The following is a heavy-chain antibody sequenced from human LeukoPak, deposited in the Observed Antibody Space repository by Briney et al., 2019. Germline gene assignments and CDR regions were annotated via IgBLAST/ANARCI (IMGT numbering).Heavy chain of an antibody. CDR2: IRNKLYSGTT. CDR1: GFTFGDYT. D-gene: IGHD1-20*01. V-gene: IGHV3-49*03. CDR3: TNVYNWSSGRFDS. Sequence: GGSLRLSCTTSGFTFGDYTMSWFRQAPGKGLEWVGFIRNKLYSGTTEYAASAKGRFTISRDDSKSIAYLQMSSLKTDDTAVYYCTNVYNWSSGRFDSWGQGTLVTVSS. J-gene: IGHJ4*02.